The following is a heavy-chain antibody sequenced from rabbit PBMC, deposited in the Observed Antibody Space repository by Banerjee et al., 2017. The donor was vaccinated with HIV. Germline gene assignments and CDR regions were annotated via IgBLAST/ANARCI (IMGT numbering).Heavy chain of an antibody. CDR2: IYTSSSAST. CDR1: GFSFSSSYY. Sequence: QSLEESGGDLVQPEGSLTLTCTASGFSFSSSYYMCWVRQAPGKGLEWIACIYTSSSASTYYASWAKGRFTISKTSSTTVTLQLNSLTAADTATYFCARDAGYAGSNLWGPGTLVTVS. D-gene: IGHD4-2*01. V-gene: IGHV1S40*01. CDR3: ARDAGYAGSNL. J-gene: IGHJ4*01.